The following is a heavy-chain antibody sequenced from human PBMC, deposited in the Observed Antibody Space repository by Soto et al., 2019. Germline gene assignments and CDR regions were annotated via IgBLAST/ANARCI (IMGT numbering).Heavy chain of an antibody. J-gene: IGHJ4*02. CDR3: ARHRWELGHFDY. CDR2: IYYSGST. D-gene: IGHD1-26*01. Sequence: SETLSLTCTVSGGSISSSSYYWGWIRQPPGKGLEWIGSIYYSGSTYYNPSLKSRVTISVDTSKNQFSLKLSSVTAADTAVYYCARHRWELGHFDYWGQGTLVTVSS. CDR1: GGSISSSSYY. V-gene: IGHV4-39*01.